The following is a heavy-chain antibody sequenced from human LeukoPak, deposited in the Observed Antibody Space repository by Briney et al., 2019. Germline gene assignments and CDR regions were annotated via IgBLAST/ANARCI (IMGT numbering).Heavy chain of an antibody. D-gene: IGHD5-18*01. CDR1: GYSISSGYY. Sequence: SETLSLTCTVSGYSISSGYYWGWIRQPPGKGLEWIGSIYHSGSTYYNPSLKSRVTISVDTSKNQFSLKLSSVTAADTAVYYCARDVMDTAMVIRDDAFDIWGQGTMVTVSS. CDR3: ARDVMDTAMVIRDDAFDI. CDR2: IYHSGST. J-gene: IGHJ3*02. V-gene: IGHV4-38-2*02.